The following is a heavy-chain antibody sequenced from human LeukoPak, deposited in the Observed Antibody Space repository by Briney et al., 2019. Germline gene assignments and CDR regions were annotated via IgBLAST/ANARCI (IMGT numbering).Heavy chain of an antibody. D-gene: IGHD2-2*01. CDR1: GYSFTSYW. V-gene: IGHV5-51*01. CDR3: ARQVVPAANWFDP. Sequence: GESLKISCKGSGYSFTSYWIGWVRKMPGKGLEWMGIIYPGDSDTRYSTSFQGQVTISADKPISTAYLQWSSLKASDTAMYYCARQVVPAANWFDPWGQGTLVTVSS. CDR2: IYPGDSDT. J-gene: IGHJ5*02.